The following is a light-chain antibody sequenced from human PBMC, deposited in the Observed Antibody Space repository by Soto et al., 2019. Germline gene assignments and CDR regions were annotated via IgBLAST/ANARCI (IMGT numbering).Light chain of an antibody. CDR1: QSIASSY. V-gene: IGKV3-20*01. CDR2: GAS. Sequence: ELVLTQSPGTLSLSPGERATLSCRASQSIASSYFGWYQQKPVQAPRLLIYGASSRATGIPDRFSGSGSGTDFTLTITRLEPEDFAVYYCQHYGTSPFTFGPGTKVDIK. CDR3: QHYGTSPFT. J-gene: IGKJ3*01.